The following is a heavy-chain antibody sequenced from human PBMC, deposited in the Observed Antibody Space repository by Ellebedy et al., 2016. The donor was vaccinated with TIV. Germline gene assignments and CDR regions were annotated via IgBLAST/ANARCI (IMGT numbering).Heavy chain of an antibody. J-gene: IGHJ4*02. D-gene: IGHD3-22*01. CDR1: GFTFSSYW. Sequence: GESLKISCAASGFTFSSYWMSWVRPAPGKGLEWVANIQEDGSEQNYVDSVKGRFTISRNNAKNSLYLQMDSLGADDTAVYYCARECYYKNGGPGNYWGQGILVTVSS. V-gene: IGHV3-7*01. CDR2: IQEDGSEQ. CDR3: ARECYYKNGGPGNY.